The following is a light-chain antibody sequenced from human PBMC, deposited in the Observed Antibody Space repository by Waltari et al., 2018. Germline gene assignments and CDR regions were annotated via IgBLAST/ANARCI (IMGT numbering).Light chain of an antibody. J-gene: IGKJ1*01. CDR2: DAS. CDR1: QSISIF. CDR3: QQSYKLPPT. V-gene: IGKV1-39*01. Sequence: DILMTQSPSSLSASVGDRITITCRACQSISIFLNWYHQKPGKAPKLLISDASTLQSGVPSRFSGSGSGTDFTLTIISLQPDDFGNYYCQQSYKLPPTFGLGTKVEI.